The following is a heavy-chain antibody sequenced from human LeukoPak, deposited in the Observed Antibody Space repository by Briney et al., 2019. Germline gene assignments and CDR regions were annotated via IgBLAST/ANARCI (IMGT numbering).Heavy chain of an antibody. CDR1: GGALRSTSYY. J-gene: IGHJ5*02. Sequence: SETLSLTCTVSGGALRSTSYYWGWIRPPPGKGLEWLGSVHHSGSTYDNPSLKSRVTISVDTSKNQFSLKLISVTAADTAVYYCARRSTVAGRGRFDPWGQGTLVTVSS. D-gene: IGHD6-19*01. CDR3: ARRSTVAGRGRFDP. CDR2: VHHSGST. V-gene: IGHV4-39*01.